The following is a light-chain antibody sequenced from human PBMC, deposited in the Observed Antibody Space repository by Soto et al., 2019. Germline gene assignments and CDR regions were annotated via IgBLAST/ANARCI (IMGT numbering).Light chain of an antibody. CDR3: QQYNSYRT. Sequence: DIPMTQSPSTLSASIGDRVTITCRASQSISSWLAWYQQKPGKAPKLLIYKASSLESGAPSRFSGSGSGTEFTLTISSLQPDDFATYYCQQYNSYRTFGGGTKVEIK. CDR1: QSISSW. V-gene: IGKV1-5*03. J-gene: IGKJ4*01. CDR2: KAS.